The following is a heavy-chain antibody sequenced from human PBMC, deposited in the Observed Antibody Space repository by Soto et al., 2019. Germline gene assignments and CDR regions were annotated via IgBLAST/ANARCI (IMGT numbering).Heavy chain of an antibody. CDR2: ISYDGSNK. V-gene: IGHV3-30-3*01. D-gene: IGHD4-17*01. CDR1: GFTFSNYA. Sequence: XGSLRLACVAAGFTFSNYAMNWVRQAPGKGLEWVAVISYDGSNKYYADSVKGRITISRDNSRNTLYLQMNNLRAEDTAMYYCARDLGNNYGSFAYWGQGPLVTVSS. J-gene: IGHJ4*02. CDR3: ARDLGNNYGSFAY.